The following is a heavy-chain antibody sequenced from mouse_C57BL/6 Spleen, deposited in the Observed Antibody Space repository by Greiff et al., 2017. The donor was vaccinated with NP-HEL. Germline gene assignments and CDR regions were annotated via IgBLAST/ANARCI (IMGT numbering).Heavy chain of an antibody. J-gene: IGHJ3*01. CDR1: GYAFTSYW. CDR2: INPGGGGT. V-gene: IGHV1-54*01. CDR3: ARAPLAY. Sequence: VLLVESGAELVRPGTSVKVSCKASGYAFTSYWMEWVKQRPGQGLEWIGVINPGGGGTNYNEKFKGKATLTADKSSSTAYMQLSSLTSEDSAVYFCARAPLAYWGQGTLVTVSA.